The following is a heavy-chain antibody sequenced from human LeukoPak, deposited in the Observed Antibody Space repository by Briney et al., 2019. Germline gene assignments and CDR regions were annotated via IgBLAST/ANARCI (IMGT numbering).Heavy chain of an antibody. CDR3: ARGLGIAAAGTYKTFDY. V-gene: IGHV4-34*01. J-gene: IGHJ4*02. D-gene: IGHD6-13*01. CDR2: INHSGST. Sequence: SGTLSLTWAVYVGSFSGYYWSWIRKPPGKGLEWIGEINHSGSTNYNPSLKSRVTISVDTSKNQFSLKLSSVTAADTAVYYCARGLGIAAAGTYKTFDYWGQGTLVTVSS. CDR1: VGSFSGYY.